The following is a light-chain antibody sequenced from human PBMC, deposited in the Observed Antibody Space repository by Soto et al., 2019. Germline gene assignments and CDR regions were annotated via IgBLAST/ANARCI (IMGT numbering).Light chain of an antibody. J-gene: IGKJ1*01. V-gene: IGKV3-15*01. CDR1: QSVSAN. Sequence: VMTQSPATLSVSPGERATLSCSASQSVSANLAWYQQKAGQPPGLLIYDASTRATGIPARFSCSGAGTDFTLTISSLQSEDFALYCCQQYHNWPPWTFGQGTKVEIK. CDR2: DAS. CDR3: QQYHNWPPWT.